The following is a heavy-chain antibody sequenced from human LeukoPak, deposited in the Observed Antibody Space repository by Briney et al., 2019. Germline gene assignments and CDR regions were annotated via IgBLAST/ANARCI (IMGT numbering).Heavy chain of an antibody. V-gene: IGHV4-31*03. J-gene: IGHJ6*04. CDR3: ARDRYSGYDWDFYYDGMDV. D-gene: IGHD5-12*01. CDR2: IHYSGRT. Sequence: PSQTLSVTCSVSDGSVSSAGFYWSWIRQHPGKGLEWIGHIHYSGRTYYNPSLKSRVAISLDTSKNQFSLKLGSVTAADTAVYYCARDRYSGYDWDFYYDGMDVWGKGTTVTVSS. CDR1: DGSVSSAGFY.